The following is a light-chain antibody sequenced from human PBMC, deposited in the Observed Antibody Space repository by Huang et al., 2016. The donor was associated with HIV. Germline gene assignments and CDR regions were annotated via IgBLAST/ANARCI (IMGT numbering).Light chain of an antibody. V-gene: IGKV1-6*02. Sequence: AIQLTQSPSSLSASVGDRVTITCRASQDITNELGWYQQKPGKAPKLLISAASTLRIGVPSRFSGSGSGTDFTLTISSLQPEDFATYFCLQDFTYPRTFGRGTRVEI. CDR2: AAS. J-gene: IGKJ1*01. CDR1: QDITNE. CDR3: LQDFTYPRT.